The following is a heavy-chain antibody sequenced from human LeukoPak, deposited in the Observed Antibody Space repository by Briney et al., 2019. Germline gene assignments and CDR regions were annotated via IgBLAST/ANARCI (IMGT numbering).Heavy chain of an antibody. CDR1: GGSISSSSYY. D-gene: IGHD3-10*01. V-gene: IGHV3-66*04. CDR2: IYSGGST. CDR3: ARQGRWFGELLDAFDI. J-gene: IGHJ3*02. Sequence: ETLSLTCTVSGGSISSSSYYWGWVRQAPGKGLEWVSVIYSGGSTYYADSVKGRFTISRDNSKNTLYLQMNSLRAEDTAVYYCARQGRWFGELLDAFDIWGQGTMVTVSS.